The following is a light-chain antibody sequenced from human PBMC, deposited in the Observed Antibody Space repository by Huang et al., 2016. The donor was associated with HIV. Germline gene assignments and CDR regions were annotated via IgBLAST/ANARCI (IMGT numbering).Light chain of an antibody. Sequence: ERVMRQSPATLSVSPGERATLSCRASQSVSSNLAWYQQKPGQAPRLLIYGVSTRATGTPARFSGSGSGTEFTLTISSLQSEDFAVYYCQQYNSWPLTFGGGTKVEIK. V-gene: IGKV3-15*01. CDR2: GVS. J-gene: IGKJ4*01. CDR3: QQYNSWPLT. CDR1: QSVSSN.